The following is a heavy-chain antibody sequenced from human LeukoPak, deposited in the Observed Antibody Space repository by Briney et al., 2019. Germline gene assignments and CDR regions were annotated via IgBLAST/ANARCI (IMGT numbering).Heavy chain of an antibody. J-gene: IGHJ4*02. CDR3: ARYWGTGTTFSYFDY. D-gene: IGHD1-1*01. CDR2: ISAYNGNT. V-gene: IGHV1-18*01. CDR1: GYTFTSYG. Sequence: ASVKVSCKASGYTFTSYGISWVRPAPGQGLEWMGWISAYNGNTNYAQKLQGRVTMTTDTSTSTAYMELRSLRSDDTAVYYCARYWGTGTTFSYFDYWGQGTLVTVSS.